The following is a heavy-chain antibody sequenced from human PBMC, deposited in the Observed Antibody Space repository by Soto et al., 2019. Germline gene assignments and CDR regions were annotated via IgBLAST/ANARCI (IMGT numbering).Heavy chain of an antibody. CDR3: VRGGSNYAS. D-gene: IGHD4-4*01. V-gene: IGHV3-7*01. CDR2: IKPDESEK. CDR1: GFTFSDSW. Sequence: EVQLVESGGGLVHPGGSLRLSCTASGFTFSDSWMTWVRQAPGKGLEWVARIKPDESEKKYADSVKGRFSISRDNAKNSMYLQMDSLRGVDTAVYYCVRGGSNYASWGQGTLVTVSS. J-gene: IGHJ5*02.